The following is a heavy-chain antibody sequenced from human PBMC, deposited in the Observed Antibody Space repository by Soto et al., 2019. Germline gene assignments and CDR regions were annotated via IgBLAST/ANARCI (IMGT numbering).Heavy chain of an antibody. CDR1: GGSISSYY. J-gene: IGHJ4*02. Sequence: QVQLQESGPGLVKPSETLSLTCTVSGGSISSYYWSWIRQPPGKGLEWIGYIYYSGSTNYNPSLKSRVTISVDTSKNQFSLKLSSVTAADTAVYYCASDSGYGGNWAWDYWGQGTLVTVSS. V-gene: IGHV4-59*01. CDR2: IYYSGST. D-gene: IGHD5-12*01. CDR3: ASDSGYGGNWAWDY.